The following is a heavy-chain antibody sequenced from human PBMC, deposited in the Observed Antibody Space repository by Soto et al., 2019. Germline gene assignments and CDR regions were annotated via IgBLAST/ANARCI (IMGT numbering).Heavy chain of an antibody. D-gene: IGHD6-13*01. CDR2: IYYSGST. CDR3: ATFPRSWMSPPPDY. V-gene: IGHV4-4*02. CDR1: GGSMSSSNW. J-gene: IGHJ4*02. Sequence: QVQLQESGPGLVEPSGTLSLTCVVSGGSMSSSNWWSWVRQPPGKGLEWIGEIYYSGSTKFNPSLRGRVTVPIDKPKNQFSLKLSSVPARDTAVYYCATFPRSWMSPPPDYWGQGTLFAVPS.